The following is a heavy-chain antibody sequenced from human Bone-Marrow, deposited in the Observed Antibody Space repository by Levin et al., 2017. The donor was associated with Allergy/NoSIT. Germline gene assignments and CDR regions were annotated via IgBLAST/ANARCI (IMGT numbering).Heavy chain of an antibody. Sequence: VASVKVSCQGSGYTFTNFWIGWVRQMPGKGLEWMAMIYPGDSDTRYSPSFQGQVTIPADKSINAAYLQWSSLKASDSAMYFCSLEYNISGGFDYWGQGTVVTVSS. CDR3: SLEYNISGGFDY. V-gene: IGHV5-51*01. D-gene: IGHD1-1*01. J-gene: IGHJ4*02. CDR1: GYTFTNFW. CDR2: IYPGDSDT.